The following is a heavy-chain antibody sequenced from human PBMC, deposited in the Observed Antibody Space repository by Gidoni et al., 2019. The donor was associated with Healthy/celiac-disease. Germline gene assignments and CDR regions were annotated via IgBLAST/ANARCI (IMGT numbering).Heavy chain of an antibody. D-gene: IGHD6-19*01. V-gene: IGHV4-61*02. J-gene: IGHJ4*01. CDR3: ARTWGSGWYGIFDY. Sequence: QVQLQESGLGLVQPSQTLSLTCTASGGSISRGSYYWSWIRQPGGKGVEWIGPIYTSGSNNHDPSLKSRVTISVDTDKNQFALRLSSVTAADTAVYYCARTWGSGWYGIFDYWGQGTLVTVSS. CDR1: GGSISRGSYY. CDR2: IYTSGSN.